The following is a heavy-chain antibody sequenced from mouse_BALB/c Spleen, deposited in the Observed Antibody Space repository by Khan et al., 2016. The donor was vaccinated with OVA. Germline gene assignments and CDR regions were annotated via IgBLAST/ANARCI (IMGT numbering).Heavy chain of an antibody. D-gene: IGHD2-3*01. CDR1: GYTFADSG. CDR3: TRDGISEFTY. V-gene: IGHV1S137*01. Sequence: QVQLKQSGPEPVRPGASVKISCKGSGYTFADSGMHWVRQSHAKSLEWIGVISTYYGNIKYNQKFEGRVTMTVDKSSSTAYLELARLTSEDSAVYFCTRDGISEFTYWGQGTLVTVSA. CDR2: ISTYYGNI. J-gene: IGHJ3*01.